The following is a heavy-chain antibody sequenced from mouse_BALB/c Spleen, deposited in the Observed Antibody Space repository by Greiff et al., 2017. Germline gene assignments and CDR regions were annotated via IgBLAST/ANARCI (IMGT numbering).Heavy chain of an antibody. Sequence: DVKLVESGGGLVQPGGSLRLSCATSGFTFTDYYMSWVRQPPGKALEWLGFIRNKANGDTTEYSASVKGRFTISRDKSQSILYLQMNTLRAEDSANYNSARGGIQIGRNYAMDYWGQGTSVTVSS. J-gene: IGHJ4*01. CDR1: GFTFTDYY. D-gene: IGHD3-3*01. CDR2: IRNKANGDTT. CDR3: ARGGIQIGRNYAMDY. V-gene: IGHV7-3*02.